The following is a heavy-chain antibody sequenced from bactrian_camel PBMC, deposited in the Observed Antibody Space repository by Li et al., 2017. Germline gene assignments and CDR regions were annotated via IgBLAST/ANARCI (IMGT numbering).Heavy chain of an antibody. CDR1: GDALRRYC. J-gene: IGHJ4*01. CDR2: VDRTGAA. Sequence: VQLVESGGGSVQAGGSLRLSCAASGDALRRYCMAWFRQAPGNEREGVAAVDRTGAATYTYSVSGRFTISKDIAKNTLYLQMNNLKPEDRAMYYCAADVPLSDLSGDRRSTVVLTGTNPIRYNYWGQGTQVTVSS. D-gene: IGHD6*01. V-gene: IGHV3S26*01. CDR3: AADVPLSDLSGDRRSTVVLTGTNPIRYNY.